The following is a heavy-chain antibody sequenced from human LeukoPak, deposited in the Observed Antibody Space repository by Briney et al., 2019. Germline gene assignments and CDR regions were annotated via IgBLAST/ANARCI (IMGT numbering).Heavy chain of an antibody. Sequence: GGSLRLSCAASGFTFSSYSMNWVRQAPGKGLEWVSYISSSSSTIYYADSVKGRFTISRDNAKNSLYLQMNSLRAEDTAVYYCARDQYGDYPSYYMDVWGKGTTVTVSS. CDR3: ARDQYGDYPSYYMDV. J-gene: IGHJ6*03. D-gene: IGHD4-17*01. V-gene: IGHV3-48*01. CDR1: GFTFSSYS. CDR2: ISSSSSTI.